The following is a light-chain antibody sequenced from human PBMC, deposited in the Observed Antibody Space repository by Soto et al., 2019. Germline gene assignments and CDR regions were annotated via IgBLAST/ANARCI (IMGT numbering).Light chain of an antibody. CDR1: QSVSSY. Sequence: EIVLTQSPATLSLSPGERATLSCRASQSVSSYLAWYQRKPGQAPRLLIYDASNRATGIPARFSGSGSGTALTLTISSLEPEEFAVSYCQQRSLWPPAFGEGTKLEIK. V-gene: IGKV3-11*01. J-gene: IGKJ2*01. CDR3: QQRSLWPPA. CDR2: DAS.